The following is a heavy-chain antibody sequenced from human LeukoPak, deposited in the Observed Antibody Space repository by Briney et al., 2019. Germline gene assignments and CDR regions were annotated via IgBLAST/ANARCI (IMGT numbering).Heavy chain of an antibody. CDR1: GGSISSSSYY. CDR3: ARGRTVPYYYYGMDV. V-gene: IGHV4-39*07. D-gene: IGHD4-17*01. Sequence: SETLSLTCTVSGGSISSSSYYWGWIRQPPGKGLEWIGSIYYSGSTYYNPSLKSRVTISVDTSKNQFSLKLSSVTAADTAVYYCARGRTVPYYYYGMDVWGQGTTVTVSS. CDR2: IYYSGST. J-gene: IGHJ6*02.